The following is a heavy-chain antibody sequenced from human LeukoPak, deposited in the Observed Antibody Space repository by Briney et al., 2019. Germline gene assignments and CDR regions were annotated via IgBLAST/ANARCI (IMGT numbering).Heavy chain of an antibody. CDR1: GGTFSSYA. D-gene: IGHD6-13*01. V-gene: IGHV1-69*05. CDR2: IIPIFGTA. Sequence: GASVKASCKASGGTFSSYAISWVRQAPGQGLEWMGGIIPIFGTANYAQKFQGRVTITTDESTSTAYMELSSLRSEDTAVYYCARAIPGIAAAGTTRYYYYYMDVWGKGTTVTVSS. J-gene: IGHJ6*03. CDR3: ARAIPGIAAAGTTRYYYYYMDV.